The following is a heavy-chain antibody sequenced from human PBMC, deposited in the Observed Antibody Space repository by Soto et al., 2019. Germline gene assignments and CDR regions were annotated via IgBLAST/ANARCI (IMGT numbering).Heavy chain of an antibody. CDR2: INHVGSEI. D-gene: IGHD7-27*01. J-gene: IGHJ4*02. V-gene: IGHV3-7*01. CDR3: ARDPAWGSLDY. Sequence: PGGSLKLYCSASGVSFSSSWMSWVRQAPGKRLEWVADINHVGSEILYVDSVKGRFTVSRDNTKNSVYLQMNCLRVEDTALYYCARDPAWGSLDYWGLGTLVTVS. CDR1: GVSFSSSW.